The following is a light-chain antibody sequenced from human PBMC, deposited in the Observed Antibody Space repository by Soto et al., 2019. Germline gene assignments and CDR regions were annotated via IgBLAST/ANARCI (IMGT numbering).Light chain of an antibody. CDR2: DVS. V-gene: IGLV2-14*01. Sequence: QSVLTQPASVSGSPGQSITISCTGTSSDVGGYNYVSWYQQHPGKAQKLMFYDVSNRPSGVSNRFSGSKSGNTASLTISGLQAEDEADYYCSSYTSSSTYVFGTGTKVTVL. CDR3: SSYTSSSTYV. CDR1: SSDVGGYNY. J-gene: IGLJ1*01.